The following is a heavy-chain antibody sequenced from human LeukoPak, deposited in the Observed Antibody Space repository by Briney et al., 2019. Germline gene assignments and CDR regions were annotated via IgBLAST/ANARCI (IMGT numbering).Heavy chain of an antibody. V-gene: IGHV3-23*01. CDR2: ITGGGGST. CDR1: EFTFSSYS. D-gene: IGHD3-22*01. CDR3: AKSPYYDASGYNREYYFDC. Sequence: GGSLRLSCAASEFTFSSYSMSWVRQAPGKELEWVSRITGGGGSTYFADSVKDRFTISRDNSRNTLYLQLNSLRAEDTAVYYCAKSPYYDASGYNREYYFDCWGQGTLVTVSS. J-gene: IGHJ4*02.